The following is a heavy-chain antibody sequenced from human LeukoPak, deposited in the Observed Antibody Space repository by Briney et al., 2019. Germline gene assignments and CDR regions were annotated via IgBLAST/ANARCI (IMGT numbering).Heavy chain of an antibody. D-gene: IGHD2-21*02. V-gene: IGHV3-33*08. CDR3: AIEAYCGGDCYPDAAFDI. CDR1: GFTFSSYG. J-gene: IGHJ3*02. Sequence: PGGSLRLSCAASGFTFSSYGIHWVRQAPGKGLEWVAVIWYDGSNKYYADSVKGRFTISRDNSKNTLYLQMNSLRAEDTAVYYCAIEAYCGGDCYPDAAFDIWGQGTMVTVSS. CDR2: IWYDGSNK.